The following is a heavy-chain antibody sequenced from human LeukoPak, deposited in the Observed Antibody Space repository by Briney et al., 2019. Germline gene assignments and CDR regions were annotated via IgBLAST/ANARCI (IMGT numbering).Heavy chain of an antibody. CDR1: GVSFNDYY. V-gene: IGHV4-34*01. CDR2: INHSGYT. D-gene: IGHD4-17*01. Sequence: PSETLSLTCAVSGVSFNDYYWSWVRQPPGKGLEWIGEINHSGYTNDSPSLKSRVTLSIDTSRKQFSLNLRSVSVADTGIYYCTRMTTGHDYWGQGTLVTVSS. CDR3: TRMTTGHDY. J-gene: IGHJ4*02.